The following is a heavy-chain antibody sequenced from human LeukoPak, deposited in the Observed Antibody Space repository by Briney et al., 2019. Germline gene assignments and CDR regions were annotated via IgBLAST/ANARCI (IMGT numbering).Heavy chain of an antibody. CDR2: INHSGST. CDR3: ARAHRRLIVVSYMDV. D-gene: IGHD2-15*01. V-gene: IGHV4-34*01. CDR1: GGSFSGYY. Sequence: SETLSLTCAVYGGSFSGYYWSWIRQPPGKGLEWIGEINHSGSTNYNPSLKSRVTISVDTSKNQFSLKLRSVTAADTAVYNCARAHRRLIVVSYMDVCGKGTTVTAS. J-gene: IGHJ6*03.